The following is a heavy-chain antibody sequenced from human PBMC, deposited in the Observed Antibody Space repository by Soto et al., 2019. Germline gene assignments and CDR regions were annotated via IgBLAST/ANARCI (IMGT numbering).Heavy chain of an antibody. V-gene: IGHV3-74*01. J-gene: IGHJ4*02. Sequence: EVQLVESGGGLVQPGGSLRLSCAASGFTFSNYWMHWVRQAPGKGLVWVSRINSDESSTSYADSVKGRFTISRDNAKNTLYLQMSSLRDEDTGVYYCARSHRSAAGIYWGQGILVAVSS. CDR3: ARSHRSAAGIY. CDR1: GFTFSNYW. CDR2: INSDESST. D-gene: IGHD6-13*01.